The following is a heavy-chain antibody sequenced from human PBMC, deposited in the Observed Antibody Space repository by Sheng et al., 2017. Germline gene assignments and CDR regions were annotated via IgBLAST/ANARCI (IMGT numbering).Heavy chain of an antibody. V-gene: IGHV1-8*02. CDR3: VRSSLSATRRRWFDP. Sequence: QVQLVQSGAEVKKPGASVKVSCKASRYTFTSYDIYWVRQATGQGLEWMGWMNPNSGDTGFAEKFQGRATITRDTSISTAYMELSSLRSEDTAVYYCVRSSLSATRRRWFDPWG. CDR2: MNPNSGDT. J-gene: IGHJ5*02. D-gene: IGHD1-1*01. CDR1: RYTFTSYD.